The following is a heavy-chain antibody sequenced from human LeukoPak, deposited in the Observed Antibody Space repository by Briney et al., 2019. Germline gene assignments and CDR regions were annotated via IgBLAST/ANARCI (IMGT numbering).Heavy chain of an antibody. V-gene: IGHV3-23*01. CDR3: AKPPYVDTAMVTGFDY. D-gene: IGHD5-18*01. J-gene: IGHJ4*02. CDR1: GFTFSSYA. Sequence: GGSLRLSCAASGFTFSSYAMSWVRQAPRKGLEWVSAISGSGGSTYYADSVKGRFTISRDNSKNTLYLQMNSLRAEDTAVYYCAKPPYVDTAMVTGFDYWGQGTLVTVSS. CDR2: ISGSGGST.